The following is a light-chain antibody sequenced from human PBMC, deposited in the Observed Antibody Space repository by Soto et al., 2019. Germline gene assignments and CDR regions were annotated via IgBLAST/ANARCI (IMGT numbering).Light chain of an antibody. CDR3: QQYNSYPYT. CDR2: DAS. V-gene: IGKV1-5*01. CDR1: QSISTW. J-gene: IGKJ2*01. Sequence: DLQMTQSPSTVSASVGDGVTITCRASQSISTWLAWYQQKPGKAPNLLIYDASTLESGGPSGFSGSGSGTGFTLTISSLQPDDSATYYCQQYNSYPYTFGQGTKLEIK.